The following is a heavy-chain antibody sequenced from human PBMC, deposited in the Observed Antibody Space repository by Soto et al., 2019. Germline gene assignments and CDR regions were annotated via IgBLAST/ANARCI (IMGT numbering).Heavy chain of an antibody. CDR2: IYYSGST. D-gene: IGHD4-17*01. CDR1: GGSISNYY. V-gene: IGHV4-59*01. J-gene: IGHJ4*02. Sequence: QVQLQESGPGLVKPSETLSLTCTVSGGSISNYYWSWIRQPPGKGLEWIGYIYYSGSTSYNPSLKSRVTISVDTSKNQFSLKLTPVTAADTAVYYCARELNGDYVTDWGQGTLVTVSS. CDR3: ARELNGDYVTD.